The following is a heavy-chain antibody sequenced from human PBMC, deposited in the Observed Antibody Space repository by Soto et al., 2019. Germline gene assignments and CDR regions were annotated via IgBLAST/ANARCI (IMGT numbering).Heavy chain of an antibody. Sequence: SVKVSCKASGGTFSSYAISWVRQAPGQGLEWMGGIIPIFGTANYAQKFQGRVTITADESTSTAYMELSSLRSEDTAVYYCARVAKLYSGSYYVRYFDYWGQGTLVTVSS. CDR2: IIPIFGTA. CDR1: GGTFSSYA. CDR3: ARVAKLYSGSYYVRYFDY. D-gene: IGHD1-26*01. J-gene: IGHJ4*02. V-gene: IGHV1-69*13.